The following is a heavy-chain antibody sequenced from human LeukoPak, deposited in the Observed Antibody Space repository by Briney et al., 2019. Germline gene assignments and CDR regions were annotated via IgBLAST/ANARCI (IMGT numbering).Heavy chain of an antibody. V-gene: IGHV3-7*03. D-gene: IGHD5-24*01. CDR3: ARDKMATITGYYDY. CDR2: IKQDGSEK. J-gene: IGHJ4*02. Sequence: GGSLRLSCVASGFTFSNYWMHWVRQAPGKGLEWVANIKQDGSEKYYVDSVKGRFTISRDNAKNSLFLQMNSLRAEDTAVYYCARDKMATITGYYDYWGQGTLVTVSS. CDR1: GFTFSNYW.